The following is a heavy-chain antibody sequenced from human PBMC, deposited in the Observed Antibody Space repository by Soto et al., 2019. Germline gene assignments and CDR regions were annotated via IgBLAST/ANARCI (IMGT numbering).Heavy chain of an antibody. CDR1: GFTFRGYA. CDR3: AKEGAGCYDSSPYDS. Sequence: EVQLLESGGGLVQPGGSLRLSCAASGFTFRGYAMSWVRQAPGKGLEWVSAISGSGESTHYADSVKGRSIISRDNSKNTLYLQMNSLRAEDTAVYYCAKEGAGCYDSSPYDSWGQGTLVSVSS. J-gene: IGHJ5*01. V-gene: IGHV3-23*01. D-gene: IGHD3-22*01. CDR2: ISGSGEST.